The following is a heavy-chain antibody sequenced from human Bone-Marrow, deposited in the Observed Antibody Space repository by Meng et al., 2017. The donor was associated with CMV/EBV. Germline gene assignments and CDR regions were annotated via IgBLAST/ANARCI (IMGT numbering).Heavy chain of an antibody. D-gene: IGHD1-26*01. Sequence: GESLKISCAASGFTFGDFYMGWIRQAPGKGLEWVSYISSSTTTIYYADSVKGRFTVSRDNAKNSLYLQMNSLRAEDTAVYYCARDHPGGGATDYWGQGTLVTVSS. CDR1: GFTFGDFY. J-gene: IGHJ4*02. V-gene: IGHV3-11*04. CDR3: ARDHPGGGATDY. CDR2: ISSSTTTI.